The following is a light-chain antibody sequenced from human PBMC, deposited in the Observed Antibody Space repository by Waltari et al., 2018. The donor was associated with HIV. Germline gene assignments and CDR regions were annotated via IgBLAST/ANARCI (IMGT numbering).Light chain of an antibody. CDR3: LLYGDSPRWT. Sequence: NVLTQSQGTLSLSPGESVTLSCRTRQTINGNFLGWYQSKSGQAPRLLFYGASTRAPGIPDRFSATGSDTGSGTDFTLIINRLEPEDFATYYCLLYGDSPRWTFGPGTKV. V-gene: IGKV3-20*01. J-gene: IGKJ1*01. CDR1: QTINGNF. CDR2: GAS.